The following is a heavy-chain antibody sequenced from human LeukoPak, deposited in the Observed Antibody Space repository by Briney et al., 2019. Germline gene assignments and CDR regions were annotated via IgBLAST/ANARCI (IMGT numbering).Heavy chain of an antibody. CDR2: IYYNGST. J-gene: IGHJ5*02. CDR1: GGSISSAGYY. Sequence: SETLSLTCTVSGGSISSAGYYWSWIRQHPGKGLEWIGYIYYNGSTYYNPSLKSRITISVDTSKNQFSLKLSSVTAADTAVYYCARGGYCSSTSCYEGRNWFDPWGQGTLATVSS. CDR3: ARGGYCSSTSCYEGRNWFDP. V-gene: IGHV4-31*03. D-gene: IGHD2-2*01.